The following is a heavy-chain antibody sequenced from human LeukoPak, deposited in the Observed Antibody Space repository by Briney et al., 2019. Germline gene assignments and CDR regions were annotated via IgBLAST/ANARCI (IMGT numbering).Heavy chain of an antibody. Sequence: PGGSLRLSCASSGFTFTSYAVSWVRQAPGKGLEWVSTISYSGGTTYHTDSVKGRFTISRDISKNTVYLQMNSLKAEDTAVYYCAKELCDFGSGHCYEDAFDIWGQGTMVTVSS. D-gene: IGHD2-2*01. CDR3: AKELCDFGSGHCYEDAFDI. CDR2: ISYSGGTT. CDR1: GFTFTSYA. J-gene: IGHJ3*02. V-gene: IGHV3-23*01.